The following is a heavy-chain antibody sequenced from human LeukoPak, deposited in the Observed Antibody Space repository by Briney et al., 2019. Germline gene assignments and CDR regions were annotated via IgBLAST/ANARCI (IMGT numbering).Heavy chain of an antibody. CDR3: TRPSHVGATPY. J-gene: IGHJ4*02. D-gene: IGHD1-26*01. CDR2: IRSKANSYAT. CDR1: GFTFSGSA. Sequence: GGSLRLSCAASGFTFSGSAMHWVRQASGKGLEWVGRIRSKANSYATAYAASVKGRFTISRDDSKKTAYLQMNSLKTEDTAVYYCTRPSHVGATPYWGQGTLVTVSS. V-gene: IGHV3-73*01.